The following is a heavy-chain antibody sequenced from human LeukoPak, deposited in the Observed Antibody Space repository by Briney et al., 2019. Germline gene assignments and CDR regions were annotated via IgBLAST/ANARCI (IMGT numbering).Heavy chain of an antibody. Sequence: SETLSLTCTVSGGSISSSSYYWGWIRQPPGKGLEWIGSIYYSGSTYYNPSLKSRVTISVDTSKNQFSLKLSAVTAADTAVYYCARGDCSGGSCYLFDYWGQGALVTVSS. CDR3: ARGDCSGGSCYLFDY. J-gene: IGHJ4*02. CDR2: IYYSGST. V-gene: IGHV4-39*01. D-gene: IGHD2-15*01. CDR1: GGSISSSSYY.